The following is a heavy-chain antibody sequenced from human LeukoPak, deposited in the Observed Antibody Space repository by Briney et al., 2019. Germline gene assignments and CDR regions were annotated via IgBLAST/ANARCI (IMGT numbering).Heavy chain of an antibody. Sequence: SETLSLTCTVSGDSISSSDYYWGWIRQPPGKGLEWIGSIYYSGSTYYNPSLKSRVTISVDTSKNQFSLKLSSVTAADTAVYYCARLGITMVRGPIDPWGQGTLVTVSS. V-gene: IGHV4-39*01. CDR1: GDSISSSDYY. D-gene: IGHD3-10*01. CDR3: ARLGITMVRGPIDP. CDR2: IYYSGST. J-gene: IGHJ5*02.